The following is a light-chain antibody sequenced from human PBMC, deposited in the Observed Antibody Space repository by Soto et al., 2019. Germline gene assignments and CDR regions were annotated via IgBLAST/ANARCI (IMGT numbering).Light chain of an antibody. V-gene: IGLV1-44*01. CDR1: SSNIGSNT. Sequence: QAVVTQPPSASGTPGQRVTISCSGSSSNIGSNTVNWYQQLPGTAPKLLIYSNNQRPSGVPDRFSGSKSGTSASLAISGLQSEDEADYYCAAWDDSLHVGVFGTGTKLTVL. CDR2: SNN. CDR3: AAWDDSLHVGV. J-gene: IGLJ1*01.